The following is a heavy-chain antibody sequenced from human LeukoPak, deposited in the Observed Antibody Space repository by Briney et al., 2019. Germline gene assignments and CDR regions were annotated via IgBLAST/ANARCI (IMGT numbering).Heavy chain of an antibody. CDR3: AREESYYGDYSKNWFDP. J-gene: IGHJ5*02. V-gene: IGHV3-48*03. CDR2: ISSSGSTI. CDR1: GFTFNTYV. Sequence: PGETLRLSCAASGFTFNTYVMNWVRQAPGKGLEWVSYISSSGSTIYYADSVKGRFTISRDNAKNSLYLQMNSLRAEDTAVYYCAREESYYGDYSKNWFDPWGQGTLVTVSS. D-gene: IGHD4-17*01.